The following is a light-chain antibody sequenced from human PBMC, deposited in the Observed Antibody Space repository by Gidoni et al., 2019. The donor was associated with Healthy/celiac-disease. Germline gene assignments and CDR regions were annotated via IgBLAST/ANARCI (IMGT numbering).Light chain of an antibody. CDR3: MQALQISAS. CDR2: LGS. V-gene: IGKV2-28*01. J-gene: IGKJ1*01. Sequence: DIVMTQSPLSLPVTPGEPASISCRSSQSLLHSNGYNYLDWYLEKPGQSPQLLIYLGSNRASRVPDRVSGSGSGTDFTLKISRVEAEDVGVYYCMQALQISASFGQGTKVEIK. CDR1: QSLLHSNGYNY.